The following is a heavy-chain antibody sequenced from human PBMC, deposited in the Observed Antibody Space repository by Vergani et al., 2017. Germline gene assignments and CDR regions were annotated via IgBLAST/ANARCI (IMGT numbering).Heavy chain of an antibody. V-gene: IGHV1-58*02. CDR1: GFTFTSSA. D-gene: IGHD3-10*01. J-gene: IGHJ6*03. CDR2: IVVGSGNT. Sequence: QMQLVQSGPEVKKPGTSVKVSCKASGFTFTSSAMQWVRQARGQRLEWIGWIVVGSGNTNYAQKFQERVTITRDMSTSTAYMELSSLRSEDTAVYYCARDATPGDYYYYYMDVWGKGTTVTVSS. CDR3: ARDATPGDYYYYYMDV.